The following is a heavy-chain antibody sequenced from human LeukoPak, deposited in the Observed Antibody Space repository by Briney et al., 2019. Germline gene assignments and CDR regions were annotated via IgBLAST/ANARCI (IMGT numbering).Heavy chain of an antibody. CDR3: ARTVVTATIDGFQI. CDR2: VHETGYA. V-gene: IGHV4-38-2*02. D-gene: IGHD2-21*02. J-gene: IGHJ3*02. Sequence: SETLSLTCSVSGSSFRSGHYWGWIRQSSGEGLEWIGNVHETGYANYNPSLRSRVTISVDPSKSQFSLRLTSVTAADMAVYYCARTVVTATIDGFQIWGQGTMVTVSS. CDR1: GSSFRSGHY.